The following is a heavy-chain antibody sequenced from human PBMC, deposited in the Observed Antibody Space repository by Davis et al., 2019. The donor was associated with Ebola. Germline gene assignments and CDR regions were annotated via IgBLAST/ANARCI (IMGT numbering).Heavy chain of an antibody. CDR1: GFTFGDYA. Sequence: GESLKISCTASGFTFGDYAMSWFRQAPGKGLEWVGFIRSKAYGGTTEYAAPVKGRFTISRDDSKNTAYLQMNSLKTEDTAVYYCTRAITKTASWGQGTLVIVSS. J-gene: IGHJ5*02. CDR3: TRAITKTAS. V-gene: IGHV3-49*03. CDR2: IRSKAYGGTT. D-gene: IGHD5-24*01.